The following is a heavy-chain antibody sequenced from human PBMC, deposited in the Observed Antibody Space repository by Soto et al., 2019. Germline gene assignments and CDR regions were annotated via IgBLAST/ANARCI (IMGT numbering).Heavy chain of an antibody. V-gene: IGHV3-30-3*01. J-gene: IGHJ6*02. CDR1: GFTFSSYA. Sequence: LRLSCAASGFTFSSYAMHWVRQAPGKVLEWVAVISYDGSNKYYADSVKGRFTISRDNSKNTLYLQMNSLRAEDTAVYYCARDGAGYSGGWYGRPIYGMDVWGQGTTVTVSS. D-gene: IGHD6-19*01. CDR3: ARDGAGYSGGWYGRPIYGMDV. CDR2: ISYDGSNK.